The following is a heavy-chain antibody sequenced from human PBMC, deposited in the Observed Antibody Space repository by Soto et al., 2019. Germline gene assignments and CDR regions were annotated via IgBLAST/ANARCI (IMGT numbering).Heavy chain of an antibody. V-gene: IGHV3-30*18. CDR2: ISHDGTNK. J-gene: IGHJ4*02. D-gene: IGHD3-22*01. CDR1: GFTFSAYC. CDR3: AKDEYYYSRSGYYIFDS. Sequence: GGSMRLSCEVSGFTFSAYCMHWVRQAPGKGLEWVAAISHDGTNKNYGDSVKGRFTISRDNSKKTLYLQMNSLRPEDTALYYCAKDEYYYSRSGYYIFDSWGQGTLVTVSS.